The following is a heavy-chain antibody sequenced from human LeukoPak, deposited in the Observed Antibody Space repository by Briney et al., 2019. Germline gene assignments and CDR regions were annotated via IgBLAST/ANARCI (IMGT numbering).Heavy chain of an antibody. V-gene: IGHV3-53*01. CDR3: ARNSPERGYSYGPLDNCFDY. J-gene: IGHJ4*02. CDR1: GFFVSTNY. D-gene: IGHD5-18*01. CDR2: IYSDGST. Sequence: GGSLRLSCATSGFFVSTNYMSWVRQAPGKGLEWVSVIYSDGSTYYADSVKGRFTTSRDNAKKSLYLQMNSLRAEDTAVYYCARNSPERGYSYGPLDNCFDYWGPGTLVTVSS.